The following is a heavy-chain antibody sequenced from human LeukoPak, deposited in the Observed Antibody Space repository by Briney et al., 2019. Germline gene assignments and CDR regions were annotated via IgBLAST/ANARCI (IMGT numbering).Heavy chain of an antibody. Sequence: SVTVSCKASGGTFSSYAISWVRQAPGQGLEGMGGIIPIFGTANYAQKFQGRVTITADESTSTAYMELSSLRSEDTAVYYCAREKGSTDYGMDVWGKGTTVSVSS. CDR3: AREKGSTDYGMDV. J-gene: IGHJ6*04. D-gene: IGHD2-2*01. CDR1: GGTFSSYA. V-gene: IGHV1-69*13. CDR2: IIPIFGTA.